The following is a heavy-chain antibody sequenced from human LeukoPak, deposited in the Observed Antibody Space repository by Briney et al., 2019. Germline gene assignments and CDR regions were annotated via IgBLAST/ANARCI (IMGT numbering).Heavy chain of an antibody. CDR2: IHYSGST. CDR1: GGAISGYY. V-gene: IGHV4-59*12. CDR3: ARLGFCSGGRCLNDY. D-gene: IGHD2-15*01. J-gene: IGHJ4*02. Sequence: SETLSLTCTVSGGAISGYYWNWIRQPPGKGLELIGHIHYSGSTNYNPSLRSRVTILVDTSKNQFSLELTSVTAADTAVYYCARLGFCSGGRCLNDYWGQGTLVTVSS.